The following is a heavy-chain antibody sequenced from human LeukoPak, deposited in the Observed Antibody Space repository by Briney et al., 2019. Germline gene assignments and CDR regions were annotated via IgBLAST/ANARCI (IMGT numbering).Heavy chain of an antibody. CDR2: INQDGSEK. CDR3: AREYDYGDPGIDY. Sequence: GGSLRLSCAASGFTFRSYWMSWVRRAPGKGLEWVANINQDGSEKNYVDSVKGRFTIFRDNPKNSLYLEMDSLRVEDTAVNYCAREYDYGDPGIDYWGQGALVTVSS. D-gene: IGHD4-17*01. J-gene: IGHJ4*02. V-gene: IGHV3-7*01. CDR1: GFTFRSYW.